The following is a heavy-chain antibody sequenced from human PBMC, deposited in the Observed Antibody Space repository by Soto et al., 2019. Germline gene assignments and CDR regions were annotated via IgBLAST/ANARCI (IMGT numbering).Heavy chain of an antibody. CDR3: THRLTATASDI. V-gene: IGHV2-5*02. CDR2: IYWDDDK. Sequence: QITLKESGPTLVKPTQTLTLTCTFSGFSLSTSGVAVGWIRQPPGKALEWLALIYWDDDKPYSPSMKGSVTITRNSCKNQVVLKMTNMDPEDTATDYCTHRLTATASDIWGQGTMMTVSS. J-gene: IGHJ3*02. CDR1: GFSLSTSGVA. D-gene: IGHD2-21*02.